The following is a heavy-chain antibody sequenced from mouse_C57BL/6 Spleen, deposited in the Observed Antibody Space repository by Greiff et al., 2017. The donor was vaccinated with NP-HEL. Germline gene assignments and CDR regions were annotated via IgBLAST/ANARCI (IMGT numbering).Heavy chain of an antibody. CDR1: GFTFSDYG. CDR3: ARPRGYYWYFDV. V-gene: IGHV5-17*01. J-gene: IGHJ1*03. Sequence: EVMLVESGGGLVKPGGSLKLSCAASGFTFSDYGMHWVRQAPEKGLEWVAYISSGSSTIYYADSVKGRFTISRDNAKNTLFLQMTSLRSEDTAMYYCARPRGYYWYFDVWGTGTTVTVSS. CDR2: ISSGSSTI. D-gene: IGHD2-2*01.